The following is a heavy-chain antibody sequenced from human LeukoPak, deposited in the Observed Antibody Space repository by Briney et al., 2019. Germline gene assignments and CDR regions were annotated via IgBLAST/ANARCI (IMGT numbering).Heavy chain of an antibody. D-gene: IGHD2-15*01. CDR3: ARTLGYCSGGSCITDFDY. CDR2: IRYDGSDK. J-gene: IGHJ4*02. V-gene: IGHV3-30*02. Sequence: PGGSLRLSCAASGFIFTDYGMHWVRQAPGKGLEWLTFIRYDGSDKYYADSVKGRFTISRDNSKNTLYLQMNSLRAEDTAVYYCARTLGYCSGGSCITDFDYWGQGTLVTVSS. CDR1: GFIFTDYG.